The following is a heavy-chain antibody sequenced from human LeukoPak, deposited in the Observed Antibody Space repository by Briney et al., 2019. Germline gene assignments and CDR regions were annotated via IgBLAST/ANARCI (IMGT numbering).Heavy chain of an antibody. J-gene: IGHJ6*03. CDR3: AKGKEGSYDFWSGYYEYYYYMAV. CDR1: GFTVSSNY. Sequence: GGSLRLSCAASGFTVSSNYMSWVRQAPGKGLEWVSVIYSGGSTYYADSVKGRFTISRDNSKNTLYLQMNSLRAEDTAVYYCAKGKEGSYDFWSGYYEYYYYMAVWGKGTTVTVSS. V-gene: IGHV3-66*01. D-gene: IGHD3-3*01. CDR2: IYSGGST.